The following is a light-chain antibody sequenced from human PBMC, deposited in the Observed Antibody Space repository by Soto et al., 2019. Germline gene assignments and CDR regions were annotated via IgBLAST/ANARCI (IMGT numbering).Light chain of an antibody. Sequence: QSALTQPPSVSGAPGQRVTISCTGSSSNIGGGYDVNWYQQLPGTAPKFLIYDTSNRPSGVPDRFSGSKSGTSASLAITGLQAEDEADYYCQSYDGSLSGVVFGGGTKLTVL. V-gene: IGLV1-40*01. CDR3: QSYDGSLSGVV. CDR1: SSNIGGGYD. J-gene: IGLJ2*01. CDR2: DTS.